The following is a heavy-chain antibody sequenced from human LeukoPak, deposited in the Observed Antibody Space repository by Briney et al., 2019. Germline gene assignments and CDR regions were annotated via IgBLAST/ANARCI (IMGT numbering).Heavy chain of an antibody. J-gene: IGHJ4*02. CDR3: AKDSYDTSI. CDR1: GFTFSSYG. D-gene: IGHD3-22*01. CDR2: ISDSGGRT. V-gene: IGHV3-23*01. Sequence: GETLRLSCAASGFTFSSYGMSWVRQAPGKGLEWVSAISDSGGRTFYADSVKGRFTISRDNSKNTLYLQINSLRAEDTAVYYCAKDSYDTSIWGQGTLVTVSA.